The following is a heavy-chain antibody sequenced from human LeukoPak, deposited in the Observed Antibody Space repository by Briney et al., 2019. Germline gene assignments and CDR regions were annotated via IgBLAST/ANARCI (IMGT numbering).Heavy chain of an antibody. Sequence: GGSLRLSCAASGFTFSNYWMNWVRQAPGKGLEWVANINQDGSEKYYVDSVKGRFTISRDNAKNSLYLQMNSLRAEDTAIYYCARDAGNSGYGCDLWGQGTLVTVSS. D-gene: IGHD5-12*01. CDR1: GFTFSNYW. J-gene: IGHJ5*02. CDR2: INQDGSEK. V-gene: IGHV3-7*01. CDR3: ARDAGNSGYGCDL.